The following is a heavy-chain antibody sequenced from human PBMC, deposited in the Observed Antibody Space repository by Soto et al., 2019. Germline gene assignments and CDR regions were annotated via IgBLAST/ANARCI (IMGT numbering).Heavy chain of an antibody. CDR2: ITPIFGTT. D-gene: IGHD4-17*01. Sequence: ASVKVSCKASGGTFSNYAISWVRQAPGQGLEWMGGITPIFGTTTYAQRLQGRVTITADESSTTAHMELSSLRSEDTALYYCITDPYGGSYYDYGMDVWGQGTTVTVSS. CDR3: ITDPYGGSYYDYGMDV. CDR1: GGTFSNYA. V-gene: IGHV1-69*13. J-gene: IGHJ6*02.